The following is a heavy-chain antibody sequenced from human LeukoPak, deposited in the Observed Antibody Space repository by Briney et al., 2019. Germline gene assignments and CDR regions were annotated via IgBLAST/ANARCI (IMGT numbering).Heavy chain of an antibody. J-gene: IGHJ3*02. D-gene: IGHD3-22*01. V-gene: IGHV4-59*01. Sequence: SETLSLTCTVSGGSISTYYWSWIRQPPAKGLEWIGYIYYSGSTNYNPSLKSRVTISVDTSKNQFSLRLTSVTAADTAVYYCARVSRSGYDSRGAFDIWGQGTMVTVSS. CDR2: IYYSGST. CDR1: GGSISTYY. CDR3: ARVSRSGYDSRGAFDI.